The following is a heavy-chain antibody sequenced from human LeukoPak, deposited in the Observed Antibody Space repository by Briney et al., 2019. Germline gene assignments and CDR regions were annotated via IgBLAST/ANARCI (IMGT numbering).Heavy chain of an antibody. J-gene: IGHJ4*02. CDR3: TTDPYYYDSSGYYYGIDY. Sequence: GGSLRLSCAASGLIVSDNYMSWVRQAPGKGLEWVGRIKSKTDGGTTDYAAPVKGRFTISRDDSKNTLYLQMNSLKTEDTAVYYCTTDPYYYDSSGYYYGIDYWGQGTLVTVSS. CDR1: GLIVSDNY. V-gene: IGHV3-15*01. CDR2: IKSKTDGGTT. D-gene: IGHD3-22*01.